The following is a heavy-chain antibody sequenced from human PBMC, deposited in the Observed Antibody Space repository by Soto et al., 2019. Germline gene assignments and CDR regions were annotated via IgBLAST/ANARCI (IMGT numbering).Heavy chain of an antibody. Sequence: SETLSLTCTFSGFSISSGDYYWSWIRQPPGKGLEWIGYIYYSGSTYYNPSLKSRVTISVDTSKNQFSLKLSSVTAADTAVYYCASYYDSSGYYAYYFDYWGQGTLVTVSS. D-gene: IGHD3-22*01. V-gene: IGHV4-30-4*01. CDR2: IYYSGST. J-gene: IGHJ4*02. CDR3: ASYYDSSGYYAYYFDY. CDR1: GFSISSGDYY.